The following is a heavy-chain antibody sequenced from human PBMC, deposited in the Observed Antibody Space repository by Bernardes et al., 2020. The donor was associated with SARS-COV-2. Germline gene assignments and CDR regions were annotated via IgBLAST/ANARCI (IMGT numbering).Heavy chain of an antibody. CDR2: ITRDGTT. CDR3: AKWGGYGDS. J-gene: IGHJ4*02. Sequence: GWSLSRSCAASGFTFSTYTISWVRQAPGKGLEWVSAITRDGTTYFIDSVKGRFTISRDNSRSTVYLQLNSLRADDTAVYYCAKWGGYGDSWGQGTLVAVSS. CDR1: GFTFSTYT. V-gene: IGHV3-23*01. D-gene: IGHD5-18*01.